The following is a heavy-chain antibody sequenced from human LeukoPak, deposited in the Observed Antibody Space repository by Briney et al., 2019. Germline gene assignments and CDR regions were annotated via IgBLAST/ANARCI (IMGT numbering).Heavy chain of an antibody. Sequence: TSETLSLTCTVSGGSISSYYWSWIRQPPGKGLEWIGYIYYSGSTKYNPSLKSRVTISVDTSKNQFSLKLSSVTAADTAVYYCARASYCSSTSCYGWRWFDPWGQGTLVTVSS. V-gene: IGHV4-59*01. CDR1: GGSISSYY. CDR2: IYYSGST. J-gene: IGHJ5*02. D-gene: IGHD2-2*01. CDR3: ARASYCSSTSCYGWRWFDP.